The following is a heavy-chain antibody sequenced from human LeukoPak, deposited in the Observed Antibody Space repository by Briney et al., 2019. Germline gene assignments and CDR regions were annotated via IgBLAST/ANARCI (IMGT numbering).Heavy chain of an antibody. CDR3: GTWTTGSSYFGY. J-gene: IGHJ4*02. CDR1: RFTFSTYI. D-gene: IGHD4-17*01. CDR2: IISSRIYT. Sequence: GGSLRHSCAPSRFTFSTYIMNWVRQAPEKRLEWVSSIISSRIYTYYADSLKSRFTLSTDKAQKSLYLHKYRLRAPNTAVYNTGTWTTGSSYFGYRGEGNLVTVSS. V-gene: IGHV3-21*03.